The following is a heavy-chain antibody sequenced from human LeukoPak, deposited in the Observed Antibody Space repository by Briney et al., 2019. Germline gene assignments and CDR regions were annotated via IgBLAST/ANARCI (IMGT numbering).Heavy chain of an antibody. J-gene: IGHJ5*02. CDR3: ARDTPGGYDFWWFDP. CDR1: GGSISSYY. Sequence: SETLSLTCTVSGGSISSYYWNWIRQPPGKGLEWIGYNTYFGSASYNPFLKSRVTISVDTSKNQFSLKLSSVTAADTAVYYCARDTPGGYDFWWFDPWGQGTLVTVSS. CDR2: NTYFGSA. V-gene: IGHV4-59*01. D-gene: IGHD5-12*01.